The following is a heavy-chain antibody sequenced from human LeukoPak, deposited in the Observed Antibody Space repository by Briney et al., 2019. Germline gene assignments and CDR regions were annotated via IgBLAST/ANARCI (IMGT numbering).Heavy chain of an antibody. Sequence: GRALRLSCAASGFTVSSYAMTWVRQAPGKGLEWVSASTGSGGTTYYADTVMGRFTISRDNSKNTLYLQMNRLRAEDTAVYYCATSSWETDYWGQGTLVTVSS. CDR3: ATSSWETDY. CDR2: STGSGGTT. V-gene: IGHV3-23*01. D-gene: IGHD1-26*01. CDR1: GFTVSSYA. J-gene: IGHJ4*02.